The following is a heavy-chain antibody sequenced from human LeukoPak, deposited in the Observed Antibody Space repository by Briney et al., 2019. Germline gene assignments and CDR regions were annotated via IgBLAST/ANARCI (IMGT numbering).Heavy chain of an antibody. D-gene: IGHD2-15*01. CDR1: GFNFSNYG. CDR2: ISYDGSNK. J-gene: IGHJ4*02. V-gene: IGHV3-30*18. Sequence: GGSLRLSCAASGFNFSNYGMHWVRQAPGKGLEWVAIISYDGSNKYYADSVKGRFTVSRDNSKNTLYLQMNSLRVEDTAVYYCAKTLFGQQLLLPGDYWGRGTLVTVSS. CDR3: AKTLFGQQLLLPGDY.